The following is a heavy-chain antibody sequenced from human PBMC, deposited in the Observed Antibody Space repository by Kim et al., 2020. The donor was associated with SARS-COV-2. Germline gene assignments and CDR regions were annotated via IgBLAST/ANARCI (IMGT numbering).Heavy chain of an antibody. CDR1: GGSFSGYY. CDR3: ARGDPIAAAGTGPTWFDP. D-gene: IGHD6-13*01. V-gene: IGHV4-34*01. J-gene: IGHJ5*02. Sequence: SETLSLTCAVYGGSFSGYYWGWIRQPPGKGLEWIGEINHSGSTNYNPSLKSRVTISVDTSKNQFSLKLSSVTAADTAVYYCARGDPIAAAGTGPTWFDP. CDR2: INHSGST.